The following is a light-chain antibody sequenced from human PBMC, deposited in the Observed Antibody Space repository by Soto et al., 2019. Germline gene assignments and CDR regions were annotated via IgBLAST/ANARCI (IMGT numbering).Light chain of an antibody. J-gene: IGLJ2*01. CDR3: QSYDTSLTVV. Sequence: QLVLTQPPSASGTPGQRVTISCSGSNSNIGSNTVNWYQQFPGAAPKLLVYSSNLRPSGVPDRFSGSKSGTSASLAISGLQSEDEADYYCQSYDTSLTVVFGGGTKLTVL. CDR2: SSN. CDR1: NSNIGSNT. V-gene: IGLV1-44*01.